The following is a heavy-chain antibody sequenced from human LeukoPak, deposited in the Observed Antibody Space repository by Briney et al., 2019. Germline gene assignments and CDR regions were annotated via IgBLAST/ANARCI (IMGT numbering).Heavy chain of an antibody. CDR3: ARGFRGDNFDY. CDR2: MYHSGST. D-gene: IGHD7-27*01. J-gene: IGHJ4*02. Sequence: PSETLSLTCSVSGYSISSAYYWGWSRQPPGKGLEWIGTMYHSGSTNYNPSLKSRVTISVDTSKNQFSLKLSSVTAADTAVYFCARGFRGDNFDYWGQGTLVTVSS. CDR1: GYSISSAYY. V-gene: IGHV4-38-2*02.